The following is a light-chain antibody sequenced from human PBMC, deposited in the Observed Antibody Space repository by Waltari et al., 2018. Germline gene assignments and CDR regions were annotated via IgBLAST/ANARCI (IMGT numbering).Light chain of an antibody. J-gene: IGKJ4*01. V-gene: IGKV1-5*03. CDR3: QQYNLYPLT. CDR2: KTS. CDR1: QSSSEW. Sequence: DIQMTQSPSTLSASVGDRVTITCRASQSSSEWLAWYQQKPGKDPTHLIYKTSNLQSGVPSSFSGSGSGTEFPLTISSLQPDDFATYYCQQYNLYPLTFGGGTKVEIK.